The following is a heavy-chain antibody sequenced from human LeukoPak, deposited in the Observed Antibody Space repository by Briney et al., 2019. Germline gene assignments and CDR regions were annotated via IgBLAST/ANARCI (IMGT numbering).Heavy chain of an antibody. D-gene: IGHD4-11*01. CDR3: AKEDAYSNSNPDY. V-gene: IGHV3-23*01. J-gene: IGHJ4*02. Sequence: GGSLRLSCAASGFTFSSYAMTWIRQAPGKGLEWVSAISGGGGSTFYAGSVKGRFTISRDNSKNTLYLQMDSLKAEDTAIYYCAKEDAYSNSNPDYWGQGTLVTVSS. CDR1: GFTFSSYA. CDR2: ISGGGGST.